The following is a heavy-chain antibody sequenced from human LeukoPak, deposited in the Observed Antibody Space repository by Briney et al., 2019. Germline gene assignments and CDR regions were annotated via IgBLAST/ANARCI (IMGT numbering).Heavy chain of an antibody. CDR2: IVPIASTI. J-gene: IGHJ3*02. D-gene: IGHD5-18*01. Sequence: SVKVSCKASGGSFSSHAITWVRQARGQGLEWMGGIVPIASTINYAQKFQGRVTITADESTSTAYMELTSLRSEDTAVYYCATGGMYSYGFTSIGFDIWGQGTMVTVSS. CDR1: GGSFSSHA. V-gene: IGHV1-69*01. CDR3: ATGGMYSYGFTSIGFDI.